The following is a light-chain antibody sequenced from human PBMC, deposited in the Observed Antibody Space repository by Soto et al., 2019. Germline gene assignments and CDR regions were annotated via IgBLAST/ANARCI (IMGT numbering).Light chain of an antibody. CDR1: SSDVGGYNY. V-gene: IGLV2-14*01. J-gene: IGLJ2*01. CDR2: DVS. Sequence: QSALTQPASVSGSPGQSITISCTGTSSDVGGYNYVSWYQQHPGKAPKLMIYDVSNRPSGVSNRFSGSKSGNTASLTISGLRAEDDADYYCSSYTCSSSLVVFGGGTKLTVL. CDR3: SSYTCSSSLVV.